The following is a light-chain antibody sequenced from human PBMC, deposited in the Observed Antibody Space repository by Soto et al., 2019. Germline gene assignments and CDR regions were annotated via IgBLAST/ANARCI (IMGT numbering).Light chain of an antibody. V-gene: IGKV1-39*01. CDR1: QPIGNY. CDR2: AAS. Sequence: DVQMTQSPSSLSASVGDRVTIACRASQPIGNYLTWYQQKPGEAPKVLIFAASILRSVVPSRFGGSVYGTDFTLTIHNLHHDDSATYYFQHTHAVPRTFGQGTRL. J-gene: IGKJ5*01. CDR3: QHTHAVPRT.